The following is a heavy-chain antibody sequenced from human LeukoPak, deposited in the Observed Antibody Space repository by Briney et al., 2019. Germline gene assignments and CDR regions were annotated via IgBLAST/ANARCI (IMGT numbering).Heavy chain of an antibody. V-gene: IGHV1-69*05. D-gene: IGHD4-17*01. CDR2: IMPLFGTA. J-gene: IGHJ5*02. CDR3: ARDVHGDYGSGWFDP. CDR1: GGTFNNSD. Sequence: SVKVSCKTSGGTFNNSDISWVRQAPGQGLEWLGGIMPLFGTAGYAQKFQGRVTITKDESKRTVSLKLTSLTSDDTAVYYCARDVHGDYGSGWFDPWGQGTLVSVSS.